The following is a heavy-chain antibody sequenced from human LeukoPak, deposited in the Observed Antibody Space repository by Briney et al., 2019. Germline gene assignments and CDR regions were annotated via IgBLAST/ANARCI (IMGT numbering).Heavy chain of an antibody. CDR2: ISYDGSNK. CDR3: ARDLMRVHDAFDI. J-gene: IGHJ3*02. D-gene: IGHD2-8*01. V-gene: IGHV3-30*04. Sequence: GGSLRLSCAASGFTFSSYAMHWVRQAPGKGLEWVAVISYDGSNKYYADSVKGRFTISRDNSKNTLYLQMNSLRAEDTAVYYCARDLMRVHDAFDIWGQGTMDTVSS. CDR1: GFTFSSYA.